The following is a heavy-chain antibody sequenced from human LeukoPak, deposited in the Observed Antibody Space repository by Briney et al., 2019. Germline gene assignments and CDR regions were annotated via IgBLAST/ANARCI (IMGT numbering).Heavy chain of an antibody. Sequence: PGGSLRLSCAASGFTFSSYEMNWVRQAPGKGLEWVSYISSSGSTIYYADSVKGRFTISRDNAKNSLYLQMNSLRAEDTAVYYCARLPKYSSSWYTDYWGQGTLVTVSS. CDR3: ARLPKYSSSWYTDY. CDR1: GFTFSSYE. D-gene: IGHD6-13*01. CDR2: ISSSGSTI. V-gene: IGHV3-48*03. J-gene: IGHJ4*02.